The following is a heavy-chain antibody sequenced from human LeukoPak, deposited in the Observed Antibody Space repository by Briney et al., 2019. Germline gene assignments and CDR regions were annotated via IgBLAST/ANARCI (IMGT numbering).Heavy chain of an antibody. CDR2: LFYSGST. CDR3: ATVAVIRGVTYFDY. V-gene: IGHV4-59*01. CDR1: GGSISSSY. Sequence: PSETLSLTCTVSGGSISSSYWSWIRQPPGKGLEWIAYLFYSGSTDYNPSLESRVTISVDTSKNQFSLKLRSVTAADTAVYYCATVAVIRGVTYFDYWGQGTLVTVSS. D-gene: IGHD3-10*01. J-gene: IGHJ4*02.